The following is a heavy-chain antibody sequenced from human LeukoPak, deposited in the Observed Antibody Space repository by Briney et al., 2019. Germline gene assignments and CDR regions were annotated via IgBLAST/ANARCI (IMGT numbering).Heavy chain of an antibody. CDR3: ARDVQYYDFWSGYYTDDAFDI. Sequence: PGGSLRLSCAASGFTFSSYSMNWVRQAPGKGLEWVSSISSSSSYIYYADSVKGRFTISRDNAKNSLYLQMNSLRAEDTAVNYCARDVQYYDFWSGYYTDDAFDIWGQGTMVTVSS. CDR2: ISSSSSYI. J-gene: IGHJ3*02. V-gene: IGHV3-21*01. D-gene: IGHD3-3*01. CDR1: GFTFSSYS.